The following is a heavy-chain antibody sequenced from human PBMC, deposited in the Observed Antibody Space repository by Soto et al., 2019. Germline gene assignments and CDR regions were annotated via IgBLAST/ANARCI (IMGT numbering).Heavy chain of an antibody. V-gene: IGHV3-30-3*01. J-gene: IGHJ4*02. CDR1: GFTFSSYA. Sequence: QVQLVESGGGVVQPGRSLRLSCAASGFTFSSYAMHWVRQAPGKGLEWVAVISYDGSNKYYADSVKGRFTISRDNSKNTLYLQMNSLRAEDTAVYYCARAHPASSGSYSIWGQGTLVTVSS. CDR3: ARAHPASSGSYSI. CDR2: ISYDGSNK. D-gene: IGHD3-10*01.